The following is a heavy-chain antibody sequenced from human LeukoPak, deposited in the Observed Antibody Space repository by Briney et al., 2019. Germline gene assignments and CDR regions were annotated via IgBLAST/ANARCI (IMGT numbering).Heavy chain of an antibody. CDR1: GFTFSNYG. J-gene: IGHJ4*02. CDR2: ISYDGSRK. V-gene: IGHV3-30*04. Sequence: GRSLRLSCAASGFTFSNYGFHWVRRAPGQGLEWVAAISYDGSRKWFSDSVKGRFTISRDNSKNMVYLQMNSLRPEDTAVYYCARDMSGYYTFDYWGQGTLVTVPS. CDR3: ARDMSGYYTFDY. D-gene: IGHD3-22*01.